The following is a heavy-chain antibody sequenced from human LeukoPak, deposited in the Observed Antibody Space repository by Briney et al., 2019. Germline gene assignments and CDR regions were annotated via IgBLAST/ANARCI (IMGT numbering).Heavy chain of an antibody. V-gene: IGHV3-64*01. CDR2: ISSNGGST. Sequence: GGSLRLSCAASGFTFSSYAMHWVRQAPGKGLEYVSAISSNGGSTYYANSVKGRFTISRDNSKNTLYLQMGSLRAEDMAVYFCAIHNGYWGQGTLVTVSS. J-gene: IGHJ4*02. CDR3: AIHNGY. D-gene: IGHD1-14*01. CDR1: GFTFSSYA.